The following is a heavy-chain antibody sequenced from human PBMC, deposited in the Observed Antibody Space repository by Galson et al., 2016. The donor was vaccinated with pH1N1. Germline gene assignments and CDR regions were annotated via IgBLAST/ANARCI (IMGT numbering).Heavy chain of an antibody. J-gene: IGHJ4*02. CDR1: GGSISGHY. CDR2: IYDNGNT. Sequence: SETLSLTCTVSGGSISGHYWSWIRQPPGKGLEWIGYIYDNGNTDYIPSLKRRVSMSVDTSKKQSSLKLTSVTAADTAMYFCARGRLVGATIDRDYWGQGILVTVSS. D-gene: IGHD1-26*01. V-gene: IGHV4-59*11. CDR3: ARGRLVGATIDRDY.